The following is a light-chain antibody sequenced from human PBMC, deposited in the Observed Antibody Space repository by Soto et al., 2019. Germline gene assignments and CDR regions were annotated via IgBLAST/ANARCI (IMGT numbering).Light chain of an antibody. Sequence: EVVMTQSPATLSVSPGERATLSCRASQSIARNLAWYQQKPGQAPRLLIYGASTRATGIPARFGGSGSGTEFTLTISSLQSEDFAVYYCQEFNTWSYTFGQGTKLEMK. CDR1: QSIARN. CDR3: QEFNTWSYT. V-gene: IGKV3-15*01. J-gene: IGKJ2*01. CDR2: GAS.